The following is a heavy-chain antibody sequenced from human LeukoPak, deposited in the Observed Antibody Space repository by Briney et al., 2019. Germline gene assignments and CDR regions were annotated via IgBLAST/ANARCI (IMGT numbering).Heavy chain of an antibody. J-gene: IGHJ4*02. D-gene: IGHD5-18*01. CDR3: ARDRGPGYSYGVLDY. CDR2: MWYDGSNK. CDR1: GFTFSSYG. V-gene: IGHV3-33*01. Sequence: GGSLRLSCAASGFTFSSYGMHWVRQAPDKGLGWMAVMWYDGSNKYYADSVKGRFTISRDNSKNTLYLQMNSLRAEDTAVYYCARDRGPGYSYGVLDYWGQGTLVTVSS.